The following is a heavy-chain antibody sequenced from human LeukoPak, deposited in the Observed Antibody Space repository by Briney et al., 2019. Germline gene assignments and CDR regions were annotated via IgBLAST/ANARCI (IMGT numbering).Heavy chain of an antibody. Sequence: GGSLRLSCAASGFSFSSYGMHWFRQAPGKGLEWVALIFSDGSNKYYADSVKGRFTISRDNSKNTLYLQMNSLRAEDTAVYYCARPVGGYCSGGSCPRAAFDIWGQGTMVTVSS. J-gene: IGHJ3*02. CDR1: GFSFSSYG. V-gene: IGHV3-30*19. CDR2: IFSDGSNK. D-gene: IGHD2-15*01. CDR3: ARPVGGYCSGGSCPRAAFDI.